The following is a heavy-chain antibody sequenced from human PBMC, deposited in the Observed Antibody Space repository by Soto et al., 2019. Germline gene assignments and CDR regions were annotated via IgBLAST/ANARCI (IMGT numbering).Heavy chain of an antibody. CDR3: ARSRGYYYDSSGYYSTLHRNFDY. Sequence: SETLSLTCAVSGGSISSSNWWSWVRQPPGKGLEWIGEIYHSGSTNYNPSLKSRVTISVDKSKNQFSLKLSSVTAADTAVYYCARSRGYYYDSSGYYSTLHRNFDYWGQGTLVTVSS. V-gene: IGHV4-4*02. CDR1: GGSISSSNW. J-gene: IGHJ4*02. CDR2: IYHSGST. D-gene: IGHD3-22*01.